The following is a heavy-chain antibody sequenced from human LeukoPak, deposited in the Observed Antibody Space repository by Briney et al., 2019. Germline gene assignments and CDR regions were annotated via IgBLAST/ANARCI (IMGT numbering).Heavy chain of an antibody. Sequence: SETLSLTCAVSGGSISSGGYSWSWIRQPPGKGLEWIGYICHSGSTYYNPSLKSRVTISVDRSKNQFSLKLSSVTAADTAVYYCARVKYGDYEDNWFDPWGQGTLVTVSS. V-gene: IGHV4-30-2*01. D-gene: IGHD4-17*01. CDR1: GGSISSGGYS. CDR2: ICHSGST. J-gene: IGHJ5*02. CDR3: ARVKYGDYEDNWFDP.